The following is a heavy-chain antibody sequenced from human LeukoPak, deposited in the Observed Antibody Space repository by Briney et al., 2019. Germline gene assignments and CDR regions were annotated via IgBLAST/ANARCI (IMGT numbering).Heavy chain of an antibody. D-gene: IGHD6-6*01. CDR2: IYYSGST. Sequence: PSETLSLTCTVSGGSISSYYWSWIRQPPGKGLEWIGYIYYSGSTYYNPSLKSRVTISVDTSKNQFSLKLSSVTAADTAVYYCARGALEYSSSSGKNYYYYYGMDVWGQGTTVTVS. CDR1: GGSISSYY. J-gene: IGHJ6*02. V-gene: IGHV4-59*08. CDR3: ARGALEYSSSSGKNYYYYYGMDV.